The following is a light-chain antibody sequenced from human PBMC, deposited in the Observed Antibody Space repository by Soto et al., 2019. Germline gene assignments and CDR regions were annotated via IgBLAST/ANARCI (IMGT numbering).Light chain of an antibody. V-gene: IGKV1-5*01. CDR3: QQYNIYSST. J-gene: IGKJ4*01. CDR1: QSISSW. Sequence: DIQMTQSPSTLSAYVGDRVTITGRASQSISSWLAWYQQKPWKAPKLLIYDASEMESGAPSRFRGSGSETEFNLSTSILQTDDVATYYLQQYNIYSSTLVGGTQVELK. CDR2: DAS.